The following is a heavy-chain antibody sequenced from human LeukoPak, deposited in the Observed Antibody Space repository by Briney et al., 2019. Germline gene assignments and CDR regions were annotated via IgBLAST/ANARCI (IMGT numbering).Heavy chain of an antibody. CDR3: ARASMATINYYYFYMDA. Sequence: PGGSLRLSCAVSGFTFSDYAMHWVRQAPGRGLEWVAVISFDGKKEFYADSVKGRFTISRDNSKNALFLQMNSLQTDDTAIYYCARASMATINYYYFYMDAWGKGTTVTVSS. J-gene: IGHJ6*03. CDR1: GFTFSDYA. CDR2: ISFDGKKE. V-gene: IGHV3-30*19. D-gene: IGHD5-24*01.